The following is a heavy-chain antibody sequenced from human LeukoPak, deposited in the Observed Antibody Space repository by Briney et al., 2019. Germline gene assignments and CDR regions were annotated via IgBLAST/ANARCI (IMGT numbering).Heavy chain of an antibody. D-gene: IGHD1-26*01. CDR3: ASDPPWENDAFDI. J-gene: IGHJ3*02. Sequence: GWSLRLSCAASGFTFSNYWMTWFRQTPGKGLEWVANIKQDGSTKYYVASVKGRFTISRDNAKNSLYLQMSSLRAEDTAVYYCASDPPWENDAFDIWGQGTMVTVSS. V-gene: IGHV3-7*01. CDR2: IKQDGSTK. CDR1: GFTFSNYW.